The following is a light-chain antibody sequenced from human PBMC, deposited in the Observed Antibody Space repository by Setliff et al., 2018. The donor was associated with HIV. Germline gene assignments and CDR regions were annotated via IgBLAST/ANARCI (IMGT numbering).Light chain of an antibody. CDR3: QVCDTSSDHYV. Sequence: SYELTQPPSVSVAPGKTARCPCGADIIGRESVPWYQQKPGQAPVLVVSDDSDRPSGIPERFSGSISGNAATLTITRVEAGDEADYYCQVCDTSSDHYVFGTGTKVTV. V-gene: IGLV3-21*03. J-gene: IGLJ1*01. CDR2: DDS. CDR1: IIGRES.